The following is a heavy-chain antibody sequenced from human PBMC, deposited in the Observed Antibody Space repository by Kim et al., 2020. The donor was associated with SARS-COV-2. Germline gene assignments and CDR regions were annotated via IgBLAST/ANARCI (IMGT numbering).Heavy chain of an antibody. D-gene: IGHD3-22*01. V-gene: IGHV4-39*01. CDR3: ARRFQYYYDVFDS. Sequence: YYSPSLGSQVTISVDTSKNQFSLKLTSVTAADTAVYFCARRFQYYYDVFDSWGQGTLVTVSS. J-gene: IGHJ4*02.